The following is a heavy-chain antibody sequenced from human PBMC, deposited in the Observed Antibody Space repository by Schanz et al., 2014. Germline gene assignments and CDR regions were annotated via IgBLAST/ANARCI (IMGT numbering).Heavy chain of an antibody. CDR1: GFTFSSYG. J-gene: IGHJ4*02. V-gene: IGHV3-33*08. CDR3: ARDRGYCSGGSCLTFDY. CDR2: IWYDENNK. Sequence: VQLLESGGGLVQPGGSLRLSCAASGFTFSSYGMHWVRQAPGKGLEWVAVIWYDENNKYYADSVKGRFTISRDNSKNTLYLQMNTLRAEDTAVYYCARDRGYCSGGSCLTFDYWGQGTLVTVSS. D-gene: IGHD2-15*01.